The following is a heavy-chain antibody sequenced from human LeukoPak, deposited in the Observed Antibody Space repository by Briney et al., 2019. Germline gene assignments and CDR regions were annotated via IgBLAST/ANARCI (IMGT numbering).Heavy chain of an antibody. CDR1: EFPFRSNS. J-gene: IGHJ3*02. CDR2: ISSSSSYI. V-gene: IGHV3-21*01. CDR3: ARESSPEDAFDI. Sequence: GGSLNPPWPPPEFPFRSNSMNWVPKPQGKGLEWVSSISSSSSYIYYADSVKGRFTISRDNAKNSLYLQMNSLRAEDTAVYYCARESSPEDAFDIWGQGTMVTVSS.